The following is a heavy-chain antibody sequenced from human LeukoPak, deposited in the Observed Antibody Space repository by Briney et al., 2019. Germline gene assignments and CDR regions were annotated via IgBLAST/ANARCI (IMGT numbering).Heavy chain of an antibody. CDR3: ARDQFTSGSLHITMVEVLMGF. V-gene: IGHV1-18*04. D-gene: IGHD3-10*01. Sequence: ASVKVSCKATGDTFTNYGFSWVRQAPGQRFEWMGWISAHNGNTKNAPRFQDRVTMTTDTSTSTAYMELRGLRADDTAVYYCARDQFTSGSLHITMVEVLMGFWGQGTLVTVSS. J-gene: IGHJ4*02. CDR2: ISAHNGNT. CDR1: GDTFTNYG.